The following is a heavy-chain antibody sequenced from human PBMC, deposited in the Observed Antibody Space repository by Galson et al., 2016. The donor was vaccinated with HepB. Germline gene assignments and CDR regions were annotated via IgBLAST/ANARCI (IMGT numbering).Heavy chain of an antibody. Sequence: SVKVSCKAPGGTFSTYGVAWVRQAPGQGLEWIGWISAHNGNTVSAQKFRGRVTMTTDTSTTTAYMSLSSLTSDDTAVYFCARAPGIEVSGVFHPWGQGTVLIVSS. CDR3: ARAPGIEVSGVFHP. CDR2: ISAHNGNT. V-gene: IGHV1-18*01. J-gene: IGHJ5*02. CDR1: GGTFSTYG. D-gene: IGHD6-19*01.